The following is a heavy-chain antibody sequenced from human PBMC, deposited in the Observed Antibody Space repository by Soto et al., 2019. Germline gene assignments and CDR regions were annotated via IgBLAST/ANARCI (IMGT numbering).Heavy chain of an antibody. CDR2: IYWDDDK. CDR1: GFSLTSNDVG. Sequence: KSGPTLVNPTQTLTLTCTFSGFSLTSNDVGVGWIRQPPGRALEWLALIYWDDDKRYSPSLKSRLTITKDTSKNQVVLRMTNMDPVETAKYHCEQRRYSRSSFDYWGQGTLVTVSS. J-gene: IGHJ4*02. D-gene: IGHD6-6*01. V-gene: IGHV2-5*02. CDR3: EQRRYSRSSFDY.